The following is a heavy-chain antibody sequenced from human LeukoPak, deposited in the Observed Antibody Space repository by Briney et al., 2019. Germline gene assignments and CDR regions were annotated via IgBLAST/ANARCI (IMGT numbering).Heavy chain of an antibody. CDR3: ARGFGYYDFWSGYYDY. V-gene: IGHV1-8*03. D-gene: IGHD3-3*01. J-gene: IGHJ4*02. Sequence: GASVKVSCKASGYTFTSYDINWVRQATGQGLEWMGWMNPNSGNTGYAQKFQGRVTITRNTSISTAYMGLSSLRSEDTAVYYCARGFGYYDFWSGYYDYWGQGTLVTVSS. CDR1: GYTFTSYD. CDR2: MNPNSGNT.